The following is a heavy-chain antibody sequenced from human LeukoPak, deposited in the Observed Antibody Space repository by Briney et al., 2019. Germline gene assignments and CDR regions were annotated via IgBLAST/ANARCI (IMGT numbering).Heavy chain of an antibody. D-gene: IGHD3-10*01. Sequence: GGSLRLSCAASGFTFSSYAMHWVRQAPGKGLEWVAVISYDGSNKYYADSVKGRFTISRDNSKNTLYLQMNSLRAEDTAVYYCARGGTMVRGDYWGQGTLVTVSS. CDR3: ARGGTMVRGDY. V-gene: IGHV3-30*04. J-gene: IGHJ4*02. CDR2: ISYDGSNK. CDR1: GFTFSSYA.